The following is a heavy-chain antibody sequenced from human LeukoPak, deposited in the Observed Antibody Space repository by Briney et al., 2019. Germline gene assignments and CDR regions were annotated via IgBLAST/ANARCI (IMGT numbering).Heavy chain of an antibody. V-gene: IGHV1-69*13. CDR3: ARGIAAAGNYYYGMDV. CDR1: GGTFSSYA. Sequence: ASLKVSCKASGGTFSSYAISWVRQAPGQGLEWMGGSIPIFGTANYAQKFQGRVTITADESTSTAYMELSSLRSEDTAVYYCARGIAAAGNYYYGMDVWGQGTTVTVSS. D-gene: IGHD6-13*01. CDR2: SIPIFGTA. J-gene: IGHJ6*02.